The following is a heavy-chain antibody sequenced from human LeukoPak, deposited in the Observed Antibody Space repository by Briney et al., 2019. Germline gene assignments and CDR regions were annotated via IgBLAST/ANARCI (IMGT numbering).Heavy chain of an antibody. Sequence: SVKVYCKASGYTFTSYGISWVRQAPGQGLEWMGGIIPIFGTANYAQKFQGRVTITTDESTSTAYMELSSLRSEDTAVYYCARDRGVVVPAAIFAFDIWGLGTMVTVSS. CDR3: ARDRGVVVPAAIFAFDI. V-gene: IGHV1-69*05. CDR2: IIPIFGTA. D-gene: IGHD2-2*01. CDR1: GYTFTSYG. J-gene: IGHJ3*02.